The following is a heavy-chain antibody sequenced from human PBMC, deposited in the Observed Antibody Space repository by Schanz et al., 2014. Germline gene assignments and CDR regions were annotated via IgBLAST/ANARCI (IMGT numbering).Heavy chain of an antibody. D-gene: IGHD6-25*01. CDR1: GFNFANHA. CDR3: SRPPDGRSEFDS. Sequence: QVQLVESGGGVVQPERSLRLSCAASGFNFANHAIHWVRQGQGNGLQWVAVISSDGNQQYYVDSVRGRFTMSRDNSKNTVYLRMNRPRIEDTAVYYCSRPPDGRSEFDSWGPGTLVTVS. J-gene: IGHJ4*02. V-gene: IGHV3-30*19. CDR2: ISSDGNQQ.